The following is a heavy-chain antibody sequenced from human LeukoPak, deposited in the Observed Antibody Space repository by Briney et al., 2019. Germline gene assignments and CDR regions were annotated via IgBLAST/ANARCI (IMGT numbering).Heavy chain of an antibody. D-gene: IGHD3-3*01. J-gene: IGHJ4*02. CDR1: GGPIRTYY. CDR2: IFYSGTT. CDR3: ARDWTSGFHSLDY. Sequence: SETLSLTCTVSGGPIRTYYWSWIPQPPGKGLVWIGYIFYSGTTNYNPSLKSRVTISVDTSKNQFSLKLTSVTAADTAVYYCARDWTSGFHSLDYWGQGTLVSVCS. V-gene: IGHV4-59*13.